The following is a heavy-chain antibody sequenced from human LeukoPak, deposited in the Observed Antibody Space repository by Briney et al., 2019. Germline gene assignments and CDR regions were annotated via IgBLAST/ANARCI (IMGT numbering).Heavy chain of an antibody. CDR3: ARSPYYYDKESYFDY. J-gene: IGHJ4*02. V-gene: IGHV3-66*01. CDR1: GFTFSDHF. D-gene: IGHD3-22*01. Sequence: PGGSLRLSCAASGFTFSDHFMDWVRQAPGKGLEWVSVIYSGGSTYYADSVKGRFTISRDNSKNTLYLQMNSLRAEDTAVYYCARSPYYYDKESYFDYWGQGTLVTVSS. CDR2: IYSGGST.